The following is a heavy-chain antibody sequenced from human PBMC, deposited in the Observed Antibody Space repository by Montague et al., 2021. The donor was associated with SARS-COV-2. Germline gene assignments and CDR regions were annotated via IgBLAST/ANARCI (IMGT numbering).Heavy chain of an antibody. D-gene: IGHD4-11*01. CDR3: AGKVLTVPADY. CDR1: GVSITSTNW. V-gene: IGHV4-4*02. J-gene: IGHJ4*02. Sequence: SETLSLTCAVSGVSITSTNWWSLVRQPPGKGVEWIGEISYGGIATYNPSLKSRATISMDRSRNLFSLKLSSVTAADTAIYYCAGKVLTVPADYWGQGTLVTVS. CDR2: ISYGGIA.